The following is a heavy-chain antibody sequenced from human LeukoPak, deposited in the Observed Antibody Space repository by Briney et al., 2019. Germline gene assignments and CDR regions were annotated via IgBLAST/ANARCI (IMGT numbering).Heavy chain of an antibody. Sequence: SETLSLTCAVSTDSINSNNWWSWVRQPPGKGLEWIGEINHSGSTNYNPSLKSRVTISVDTSKNQFSLKLSSVTAADTAVYYCARGGGDGSPWGQGTLVTVSS. CDR3: ARGGGDGSP. J-gene: IGHJ5*02. CDR2: INHSGST. D-gene: IGHD5-24*01. CDR1: TDSINSNNW. V-gene: IGHV4-4*02.